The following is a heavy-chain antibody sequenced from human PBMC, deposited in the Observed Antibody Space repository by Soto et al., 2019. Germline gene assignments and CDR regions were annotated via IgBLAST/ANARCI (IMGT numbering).Heavy chain of an antibody. D-gene: IGHD2-21*02. V-gene: IGHV4-39*01. CDR1: GGSISSSSYY. CDR2: IYYSGST. Sequence: PSETLSLTCTVSGGSISSSSYYWGWIRQPPGKGLGWIGSIYYSGSTYYNPSLKSRVTISVDTSKNQFSLKLSSVTAADTAVYYCACDLWGDCGTDGYPLDVWGQGTTVTVS. CDR3: ACDLWGDCGTDGYPLDV. J-gene: IGHJ6*02.